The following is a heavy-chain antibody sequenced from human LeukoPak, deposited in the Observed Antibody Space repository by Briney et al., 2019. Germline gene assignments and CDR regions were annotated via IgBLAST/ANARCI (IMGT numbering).Heavy chain of an antibody. CDR2: INHSGST. J-gene: IGHJ6*03. CDR3: ARARGYCTNGVCRYYYYYMDV. V-gene: IGHV4-34*01. Sequence: PSEALSLTCAIYGGSFSGYYWSWIRQPPGKGLEWIGEINHSGSTNYNPSLKSRVTISVDTSKNQFSLKLSSVTAADTAVYYCARARGYCTNGVCRYYYYYMDVWGKGTTVIVSS. D-gene: IGHD2-8*01. CDR1: GGSFSGYY.